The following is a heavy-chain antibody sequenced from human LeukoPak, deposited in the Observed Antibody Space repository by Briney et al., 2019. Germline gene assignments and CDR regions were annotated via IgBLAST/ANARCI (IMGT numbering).Heavy chain of an antibody. D-gene: IGHD3-22*01. Sequence: SSETLSLTCTVSGGSISSYYWSWIRQPPGKGLEWIGYIYYSGSTNYNPSLKSRVTISVDTSKNQLSLKLSSVTTADTAVYYCARDNYYYDTRYFDLWGRGTLVTVSS. CDR2: IYYSGST. J-gene: IGHJ2*01. CDR1: GGSISSYY. V-gene: IGHV4-59*01. CDR3: ARDNYYYDTRYFDL.